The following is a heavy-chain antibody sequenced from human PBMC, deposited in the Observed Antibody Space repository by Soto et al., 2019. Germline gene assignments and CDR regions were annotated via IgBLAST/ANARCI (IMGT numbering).Heavy chain of an antibody. CDR1: GFTFSSYG. V-gene: IGHV3-30*18. J-gene: IGHJ4*02. CDR2: ISYDGSNK. CDR3: AKDSNSSGWTIDY. Sequence: PGGSLRLSCAASGFTFSSYGMHWVRQAPGKGLEWVAVISYDGSNKYYADSVKGRFTISRDNSKNTLYLQMNSLRAEDTAVYYCAKDSNSSGWTIDYWGQGNLVTVSS. D-gene: IGHD6-19*01.